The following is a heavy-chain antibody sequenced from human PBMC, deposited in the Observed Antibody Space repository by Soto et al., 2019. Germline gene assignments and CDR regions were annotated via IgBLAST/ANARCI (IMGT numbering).Heavy chain of an antibody. D-gene: IGHD2-21*02. J-gene: IGHJ4*02. CDR1: GVSVRSYT. V-gene: IGHV4-4*07. CDR3: AGDGMTTGDT. CDR2: VFSSVSA. Sequence: SETLSLTCIVSGVSVRSYTWSWVRQPANKGLEWIGRVFSSVSATYNPSLKSRVSISMDTPENRISLKLDSVTAADAGVYFCAGDGMTTGDTWGPGTLVTVSS.